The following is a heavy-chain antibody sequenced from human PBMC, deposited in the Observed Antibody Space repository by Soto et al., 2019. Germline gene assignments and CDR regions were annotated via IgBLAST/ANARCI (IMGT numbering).Heavy chain of an antibody. V-gene: IGHV3-48*02. Sequence: VQLVESGGGLVQPGGSLRLSCAASGFTFSSYSMNWVRQAPGKGLEWVSYISSRSSTIYYADSVKGRYTISRDNAKNSLYLQMNTLIDEDAAGYYCASEARTVDHHIVVVTATMYYFDYWGQGTLVTVSS. J-gene: IGHJ4*02. D-gene: IGHD2-21*02. CDR2: ISSRSSTI. CDR1: GFTFSSYS. CDR3: ASEARTVDHHIVVVTATMYYFDY.